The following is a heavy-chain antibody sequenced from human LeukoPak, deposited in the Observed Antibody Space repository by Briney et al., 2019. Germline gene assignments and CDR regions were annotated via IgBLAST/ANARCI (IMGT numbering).Heavy chain of an antibody. CDR3: ARGGAYYDYVWDY. Sequence: PSETLSLTCTVSGGSISSYCWSWIRQPPGKGLEWIGYIYYSGSTNYNPSLKSRVTISVDTSKNQFSLKLSSVTAADTAVYYCARGGAYYDYVWDYWGQGTLVTVSS. V-gene: IGHV4-59*01. CDR1: GGSISSYC. D-gene: IGHD3-16*01. J-gene: IGHJ4*02. CDR2: IYYSGST.